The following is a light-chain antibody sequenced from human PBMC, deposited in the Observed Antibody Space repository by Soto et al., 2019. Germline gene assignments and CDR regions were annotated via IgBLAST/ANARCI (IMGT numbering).Light chain of an antibody. CDR1: QSVSAW. Sequence: DIKMSQSPSTLFASVGDRVTVTCRASQSVSAWLAWYQQKPGKAPKFLMYDVSTLESGVPLRFSGSGSGTEFTLTINSLQPDDFATYYCQSYTSYPWTFGQGTKV. J-gene: IGKJ1*01. V-gene: IGKV1-5*01. CDR2: DVS. CDR3: QSYTSYPWT.